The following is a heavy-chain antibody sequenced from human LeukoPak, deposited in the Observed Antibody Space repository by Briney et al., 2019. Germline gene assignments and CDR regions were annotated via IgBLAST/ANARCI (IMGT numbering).Heavy chain of an antibody. CDR3: ARDRYSGSYQMDY. J-gene: IGHJ4*02. CDR2: IIPIFGTA. Sequence: ASVKVSCKASGGTFSSYAFSWVRQAPGQGLEWMGGIIPIFGTANYAQKFQGRVTITTDESTSTAYMELSSLRSEDTAVYYCARDRYSGSYQMDYWGQGTLVTVSS. CDR1: GGTFSSYA. V-gene: IGHV1-69*05. D-gene: IGHD1-26*01.